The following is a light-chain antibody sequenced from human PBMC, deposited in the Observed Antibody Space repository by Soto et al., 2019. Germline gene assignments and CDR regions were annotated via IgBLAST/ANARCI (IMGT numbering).Light chain of an antibody. CDR1: QSVGSY. Sequence: EIVLTQSPATLSFSPGDRATLSCRASQSVGSYLGWYQQRPGQAPRLLIYDASNRATGIPARFSGSGSGTDFTLTISSLEPEDFALYYCQQRSDWPSTLGGGTKVEIK. V-gene: IGKV3-11*01. CDR3: QQRSDWPST. CDR2: DAS. J-gene: IGKJ4*01.